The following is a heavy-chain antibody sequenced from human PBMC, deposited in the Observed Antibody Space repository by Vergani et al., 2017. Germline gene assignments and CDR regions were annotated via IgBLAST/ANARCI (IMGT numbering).Heavy chain of an antibody. Sequence: QVQLVQSGAEVKKPGSSVKVSCKASGGTFSSYTISWVRQAPGQGLEWMGRIIPILGIANYAQKFQGRVTITADESTSTAYMELSSLRSDDTAVYYCARELRDGYNFEVDWGQGTLVTVSS. J-gene: IGHJ4*02. CDR3: ARELRDGYNFEVD. D-gene: IGHD5-24*01. CDR1: GGTFSSYT. V-gene: IGHV1-69*08. CDR2: IIPILGIA.